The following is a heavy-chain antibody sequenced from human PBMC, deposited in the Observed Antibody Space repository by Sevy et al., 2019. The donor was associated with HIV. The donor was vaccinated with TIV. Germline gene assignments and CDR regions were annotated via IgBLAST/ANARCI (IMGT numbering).Heavy chain of an antibody. CDR1: GYTFPSYG. Sequence: ASVKVSCKASGYTFPSYGINWVRQAPGQGLEWMGWISAYRANANYAQKFQGRISLTTDRSTTTAYMELTTLEPDDTAVYFCASGRGRSFAYWGQGTQVTVSS. D-gene: IGHD1-1*01. CDR3: ASGRGRSFAY. V-gene: IGHV1-18*01. J-gene: IGHJ4*02. CDR2: ISAYRANA.